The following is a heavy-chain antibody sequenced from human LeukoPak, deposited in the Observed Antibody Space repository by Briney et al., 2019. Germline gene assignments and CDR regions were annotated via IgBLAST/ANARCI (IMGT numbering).Heavy chain of an antibody. D-gene: IGHD3-22*01. J-gene: IGHJ4*02. Sequence: GGSLRLSCAASGFTFDDYAMHWVRHAPGKGLEGVSGISWNSGSIGYADSVKGRFTISRDNAKNSLYLQMNSLRAEDTALYYCARNFGGGDSSGPYYWGQGTLVTVSS. CDR2: ISWNSGSI. CDR1: GFTFDDYA. V-gene: IGHV3-9*01. CDR3: ARNFGGGDSSGPYY.